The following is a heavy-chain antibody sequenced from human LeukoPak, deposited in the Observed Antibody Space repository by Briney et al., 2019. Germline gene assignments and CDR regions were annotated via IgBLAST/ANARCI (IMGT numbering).Heavy chain of an antibody. Sequence: GGSLRLSCAASGFTFSSYNMNWVRQAPGKGLEWVSSISSSSTYIYYADSVKGRFTISRDNAKNSLYLQMNSLRAEDTAVYYCARNRGGYWFDPWGQGTLVTVSS. V-gene: IGHV3-21*01. CDR1: GFTFSSYN. CDR2: ISSSSTYI. CDR3: ARNRGGYWFDP. D-gene: IGHD4-23*01. J-gene: IGHJ5*02.